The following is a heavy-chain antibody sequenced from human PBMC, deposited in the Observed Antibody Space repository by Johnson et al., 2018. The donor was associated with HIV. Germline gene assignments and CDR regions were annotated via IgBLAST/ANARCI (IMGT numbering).Heavy chain of an antibody. Sequence: QVQLVESGGVVVQPGRSLRLSCAASGFTFSDSYMNWIRQAPGKGLEWVSYISGSDGAIWYADSVKGRFTVSRDNAKNSFYLQMNSLRAEDTAVYYCARSVNAGRPFDIWGQGTLVTVSS. CDR1: GFTFSDSY. J-gene: IGHJ3*02. V-gene: IGHV3-11*04. CDR2: ISGSDGAI. CDR3: ARSVNAGRPFDI. D-gene: IGHD2-8*01.